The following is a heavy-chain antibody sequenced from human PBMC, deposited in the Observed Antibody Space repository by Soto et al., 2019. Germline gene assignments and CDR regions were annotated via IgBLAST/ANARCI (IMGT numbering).Heavy chain of an antibody. CDR2: ISSSSSYI. V-gene: IGHV3-21*01. CDR1: GFTFSSYS. D-gene: IGHD1-26*01. Sequence: GSLRLSCAASGFTFSSYSMNWVRQAPGKGLEWVSSISSSSSYIYYADSVKGRFTISRDNAKNSLYLQMNSLRAEDTAVYYCERDPPAKLSNTWGQGTLVTVSS. J-gene: IGHJ5*02. CDR3: ERDPPAKLSNT.